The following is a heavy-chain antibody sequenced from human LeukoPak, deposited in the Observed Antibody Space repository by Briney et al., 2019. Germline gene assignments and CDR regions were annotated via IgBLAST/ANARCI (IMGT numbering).Heavy chain of an antibody. J-gene: IGHJ4*02. Sequence: EASVKVSCKVSGYTLTELSMHWVRQAPGKGLEWMGGFDPEDGETIYAQKFQGRVTMTEDTSTDTAYMELSSLRSEDTAVYYCGSGSYYDPHSFDYWGQGTLVTVSS. CDR1: GYTLTELS. CDR2: FDPEDGET. V-gene: IGHV1-24*01. D-gene: IGHD3-10*01. CDR3: GSGSYYDPHSFDY.